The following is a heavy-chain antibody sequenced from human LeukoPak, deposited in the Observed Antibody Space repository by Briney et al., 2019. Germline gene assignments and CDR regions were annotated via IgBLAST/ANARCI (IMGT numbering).Heavy chain of an antibody. CDR3: ARGRDRGASTPFDY. V-gene: IGHV1-2*02. CDR1: GYTFTDYY. Sequence: ASVKVSCKASGYTFTDYYMHWVRQAPGQGPEWMGWINSNSGATNYAQKFQGRVTMTRDTSISTVYMELSSPRSDDTAVYYCARGRDRGASTPFDYWGQGTLVTVSS. CDR2: INSNSGAT. J-gene: IGHJ4*02. D-gene: IGHD1-26*01.